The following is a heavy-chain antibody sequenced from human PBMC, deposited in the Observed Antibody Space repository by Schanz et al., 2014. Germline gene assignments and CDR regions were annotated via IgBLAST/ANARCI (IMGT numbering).Heavy chain of an antibody. J-gene: IGHJ3*02. CDR1: GSTFSSYA. Sequence: EVQLLESGGGLEQPGGSLRLSCAASGSTFSSYAMIWVRQAPGKRLEWVSAISGSGGSAYYADSVKGRFTISRVNSKSTLYLQMNSRRGEDTAVYDCAKGRFGELNAFDIWGQGTMVTVSS. D-gene: IGHD3-10*01. CDR2: ISGSGGSA. V-gene: IGHV3-23*01. CDR3: AKGRFGELNAFDI.